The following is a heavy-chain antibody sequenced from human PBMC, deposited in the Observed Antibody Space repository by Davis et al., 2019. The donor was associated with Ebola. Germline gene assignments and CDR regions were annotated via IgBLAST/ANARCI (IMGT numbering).Heavy chain of an antibody. CDR2: ISYDGSNK. J-gene: IGHJ4*02. Sequence: GESLKISCAASGFIFNRYGIYWVRQAPGKGLEWVAVISYDGSNKYYADSVKGRFTISRDNSKNTLYLQMNSLRAEDTAVYYCAQNGMRYWGGQGTLVTVSS. D-gene: IGHD2-8*02. V-gene: IGHV3-30*03. CDR3: AQNGMRYW. CDR1: GFIFNRYG.